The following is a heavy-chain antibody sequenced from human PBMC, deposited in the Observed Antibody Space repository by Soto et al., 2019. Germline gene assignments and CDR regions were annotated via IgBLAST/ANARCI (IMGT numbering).Heavy chain of an antibody. Sequence: GGSLRLSCAASGFTFSNAWMSWVRQAPGKGLEWVGRIKSKTDGGTTDYAAPGKGRFTISRDDSKNTLYMQMNSLKTEDTAVYYCTTDGELEGFGAFDIWGQGTMVTVSS. J-gene: IGHJ3*02. CDR2: IKSKTDGGTT. CDR1: GFTFSNAW. V-gene: IGHV3-15*01. CDR3: TTDGELEGFGAFDI. D-gene: IGHD1-1*01.